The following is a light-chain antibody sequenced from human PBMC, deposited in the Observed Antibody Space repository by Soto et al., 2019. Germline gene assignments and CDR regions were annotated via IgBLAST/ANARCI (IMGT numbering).Light chain of an antibody. CDR3: QQYGTSSIT. CDR1: QSVYSNY. Sequence: EIVLTQSPDTLSLSPGERTTLSCRASQSVYSNYLAWHQHKPGQAPSLLIYGASSRATAIPDRFTGSGSGTDFTLTINRLEPEDFAVYYCQQYGTSSITCGQGTRLDIK. J-gene: IGKJ5*01. CDR2: GAS. V-gene: IGKV3-20*01.